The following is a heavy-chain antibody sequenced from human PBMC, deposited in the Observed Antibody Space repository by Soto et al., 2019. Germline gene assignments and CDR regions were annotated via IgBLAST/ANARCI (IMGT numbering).Heavy chain of an antibody. J-gene: IGHJ5*02. D-gene: IGHD3-10*01. CDR1: GESFSGHI. Sequence: PSETLSLTCAVYGESFSGHIWTWIRQTPGKGLQWIGQINHSGSASYNPSLKSRVTISVHTSNSQFSLELSSVTAADTAVYYCAGGRDTVVRGVMNWFDPWGQGTLVTVSS. V-gene: IGHV4-34*01. CDR2: INHSGSA. CDR3: AGGRDTVVRGVMNWFDP.